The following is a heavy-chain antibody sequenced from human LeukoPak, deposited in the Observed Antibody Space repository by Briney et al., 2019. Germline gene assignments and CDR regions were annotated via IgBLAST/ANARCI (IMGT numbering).Heavy chain of an antibody. CDR2: IRYDGNNK. CDR1: GFTFSSYG. Sequence: GGSLRLSCAAAGFTFSSYGRHWVRQAPGKGLEWVAFIRYDGNNKYFADSVKGRFTISRDNSKNTLYLQMNSLRAEDTAVYYCAKDRERWLQNEMDYWGQGTLVTVSS. D-gene: IGHD5-24*01. J-gene: IGHJ4*02. V-gene: IGHV3-30*02. CDR3: AKDRERWLQNEMDY.